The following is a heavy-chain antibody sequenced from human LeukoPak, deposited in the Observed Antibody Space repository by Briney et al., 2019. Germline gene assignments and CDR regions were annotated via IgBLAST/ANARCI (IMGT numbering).Heavy chain of an antibody. CDR2: IYYSGST. CDR1: GGSISSYY. D-gene: IGHD4-17*01. CDR3: ARQGSKGDYGDYHVGPSAFDI. Sequence: SETLSLTCTVSGGSISSYYWSWIRQPPGKGLEWIGYIYYSGSTNYNPSLKSRVTISVDTSKNQFSLKLSSVTAADTAVYYCARQGSKGDYGDYHVGPSAFDIWGQGTMVTVSS. J-gene: IGHJ3*02. V-gene: IGHV4-59*08.